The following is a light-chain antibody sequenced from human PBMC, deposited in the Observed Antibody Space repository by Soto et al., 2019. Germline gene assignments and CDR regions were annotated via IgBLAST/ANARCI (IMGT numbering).Light chain of an antibody. V-gene: IGKV1-5*03. J-gene: IGKJ1*01. Sequence: DLQMTQFPSSLSASVGDRVTITCRASQSISSWLAWYQQKPGKAPKLLIYEASSSEIGVPPRFSGSGFGTEFTLTISSLQPDDFATYYCQHYKESSTFDQGTRLEIK. CDR2: EAS. CDR1: QSISSW. CDR3: QHYKESST.